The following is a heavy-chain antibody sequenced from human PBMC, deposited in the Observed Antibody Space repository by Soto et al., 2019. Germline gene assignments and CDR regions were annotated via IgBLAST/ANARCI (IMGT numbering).Heavy chain of an antibody. CDR1: GFTFSSYW. J-gene: IGHJ6*02. CDR3: GRGVKGPLGIDV. CDR2: IKYDESDR. D-gene: IGHD3-22*01. V-gene: IGHV3-74*01. Sequence: EVQLVESGGGLVQPGGSLRLSCAASGFTFSSYWLHWARQAPGKGLVWVSRIKYDESDRGYADSVKGRFTISRDNPKKTPEHPMNRSRAEDTGVFFCGRGVKGPLGIDVWGQGTTVSVSS.